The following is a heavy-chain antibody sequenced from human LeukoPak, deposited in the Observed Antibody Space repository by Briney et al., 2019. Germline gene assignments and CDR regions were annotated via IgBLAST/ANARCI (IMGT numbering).Heavy chain of an antibody. V-gene: IGHV1-2*02. CDR2: INPNSGGT. CDR1: GYTFTGYY. Sequence: ASVKVSCKASGYTFTGYYMHWVRQAPGQGLEWMGWINPNSGGTNYAQKFQGRVTMTRDTSISTAYMELSRLRSDDTAVYYCARDRDYDSSGYYNYYYMDVWGKGTTVTVSS. D-gene: IGHD3-22*01. CDR3: ARDRDYDSSGYYNYYYMDV. J-gene: IGHJ6*03.